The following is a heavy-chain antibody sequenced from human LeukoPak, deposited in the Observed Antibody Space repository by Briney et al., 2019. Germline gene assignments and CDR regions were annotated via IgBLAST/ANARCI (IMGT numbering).Heavy chain of an antibody. Sequence: SVKVSCKASGGTFSSYAISWVRQAPGQGLEWMGRIIPIFGTANYAQKFQGRVTITTDESTSTAYMELSSLRSEDTAVYYCGGSTDESYYYFDCWGQGTLVTVSS. V-gene: IGHV1-69*05. CDR1: GGTFSSYA. J-gene: IGHJ4*02. CDR2: IIPIFGTA. CDR3: GGSTDESYYYFDC. D-gene: IGHD1-26*01.